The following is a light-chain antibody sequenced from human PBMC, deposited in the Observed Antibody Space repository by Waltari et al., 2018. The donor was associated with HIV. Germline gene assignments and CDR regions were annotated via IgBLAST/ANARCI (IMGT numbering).Light chain of an antibody. V-gene: IGKV1-39*01. Sequence: DIRVTQSPSSLSASVGDRVTITCRASQSISSYLNWYQQKPGTAPKLLMSAASSVQSGVPSRFSGNGSGTDFTLTISSLQPEDFATYYCQQSYGSPFTFGPGSKLHIK. CDR2: AAS. CDR3: QQSYGSPFT. J-gene: IGKJ3*01. CDR1: QSISSY.